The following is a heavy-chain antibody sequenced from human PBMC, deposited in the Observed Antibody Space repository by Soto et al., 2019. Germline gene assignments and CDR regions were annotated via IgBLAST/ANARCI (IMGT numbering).Heavy chain of an antibody. J-gene: IGHJ6*02. CDR1: GFTPRRYR. CDR2: ISSSSTYI. D-gene: IGHD5-18*01. CDR3: ARLGTAMGGYYYYGMDV. V-gene: IGHV3-21*01. Sequence: GGSLRLSCAASGFTPRRYRMNWVRPGPGEGLGWVSSISSSSTYIYYTDSVKGRFTISRDNAKNSVYLQMNSLRAEDTAVYYCARLGTAMGGYYYYGMDVWGQGTTVTVSS.